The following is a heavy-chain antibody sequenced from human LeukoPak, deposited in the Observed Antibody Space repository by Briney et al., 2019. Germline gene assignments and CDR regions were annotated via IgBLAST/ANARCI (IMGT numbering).Heavy chain of an antibody. Sequence: GGSLRLSCAASGFTFTNYWMHWVRQAPGKGLVWVSRINSDGHTTTYADSVKGRFTISRDNAKNTLYLQMNSLRAEDTAVYYCARERYDFWSGYYIANYYYYYMDVWGKGTTVTVSS. CDR1: GFTFTNYW. CDR3: ARERYDFWSGYYIANYYYYYMDV. D-gene: IGHD3-3*01. V-gene: IGHV3-74*01. CDR2: INSDGHTT. J-gene: IGHJ6*03.